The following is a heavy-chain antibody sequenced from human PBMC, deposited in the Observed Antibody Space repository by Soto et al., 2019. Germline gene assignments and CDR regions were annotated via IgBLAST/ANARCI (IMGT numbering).Heavy chain of an antibody. Sequence: GGSLRLSCAASGFTFSDYGIDWIRQAPGKGLEWVSYISSSGSTIYYADSVKGRFTISRDNAKNSLYLQMNSLRAEDTAVYYCARGTTVVTPDYHYGMDVWGQGTTVTVSS. J-gene: IGHJ6*02. D-gene: IGHD2-21*02. CDR1: GFTFSDYG. CDR3: ARGTTVVTPDYHYGMDV. CDR2: ISSSGSTI. V-gene: IGHV3-48*04.